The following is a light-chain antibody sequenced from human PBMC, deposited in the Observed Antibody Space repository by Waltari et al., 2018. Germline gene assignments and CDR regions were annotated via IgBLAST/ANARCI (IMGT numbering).Light chain of an antibody. CDR3: QSYDSSLGGSV. V-gene: IGLV1-40*01. CDR1: SSNIGAGYD. Sequence: QSVLTQPPSVSGAPGQRVTISCTGSSSNIGAGYDVNWYQQLPGNVPKLLIYGTSNRPSGVPDRISGSKSGTSASLAITGLQAEDEADYYGQSYDSSLGGSVFGGGTKLTVL. CDR2: GTS. J-gene: IGLJ2*01.